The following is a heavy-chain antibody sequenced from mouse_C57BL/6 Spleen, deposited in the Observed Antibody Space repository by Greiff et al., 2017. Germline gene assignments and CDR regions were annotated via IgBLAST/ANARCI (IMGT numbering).Heavy chain of an antibody. CDR1: GYTFTDYN. D-gene: IGHD2-1*01. CDR2: INPNNGGT. CDR3: ASDGNYPAWFAY. J-gene: IGHJ3*01. Sequence: EVQLQQSGPELVKPGASVKMSCKASGYTFTDYNMHWVKQSHGKSLEWIGYINPNNGGTRYNQKFKGKATLTVNKSSSTAYMELRSLTSEDSAVYYCASDGNYPAWFAYWGQGTLVTVSA. V-gene: IGHV1-22*01.